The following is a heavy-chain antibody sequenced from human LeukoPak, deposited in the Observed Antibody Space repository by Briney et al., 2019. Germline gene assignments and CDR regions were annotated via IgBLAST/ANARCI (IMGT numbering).Heavy chain of an antibody. CDR2: IYSGGST. Sequence: GGSLRLSCAASGFTFNTYAMSWVRQVPGKGLEWVSVIYSGGSTYYADSVKGRFTISRDNSKNTLYLQMNNLRAEDTAVYYCARGRPVGASTVEDYWGQGTLVTVSA. D-gene: IGHD1-26*01. J-gene: IGHJ4*02. V-gene: IGHV3-66*01. CDR3: ARGRPVGASTVEDY. CDR1: GFTFNTYA.